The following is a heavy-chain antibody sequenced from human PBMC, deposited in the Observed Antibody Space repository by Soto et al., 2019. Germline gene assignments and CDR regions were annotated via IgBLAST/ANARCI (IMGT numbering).Heavy chain of an antibody. D-gene: IGHD3-10*01. Sequence: PSETLSLTCTESGGSIGSGDYYWTWTRQPPGKGLEWIGCVYNGATTSYNPSLKSRVTISVDTSKNQFSLKLTSVTAADTAMYYCARDDSERPATYWGQGTLVTVSS. CDR3: ARDDSERPATY. J-gene: IGHJ4*02. V-gene: IGHV4-61*08. CDR2: VYNGATT. CDR1: GGSIGSGDYY.